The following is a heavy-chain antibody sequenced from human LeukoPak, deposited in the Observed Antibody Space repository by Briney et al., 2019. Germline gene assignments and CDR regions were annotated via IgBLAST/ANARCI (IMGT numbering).Heavy chain of an antibody. J-gene: IGHJ5*02. Sequence: SETLSLTCAVYGVSFSGYYWSWIRQPPGKGLEWIGEINHSGSTNYNPSLKSRVTMSVDTSKNQFSLKLSSVTAADTAVYYCARTPIRYSSGQKAWFDPWGQGTLVTVSS. V-gene: IGHV4-34*01. D-gene: IGHD6-19*01. CDR2: INHSGST. CDR1: GVSFSGYY. CDR3: ARTPIRYSSGQKAWFDP.